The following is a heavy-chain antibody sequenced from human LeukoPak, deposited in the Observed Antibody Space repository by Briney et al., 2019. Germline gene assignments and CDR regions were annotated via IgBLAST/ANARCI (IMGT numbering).Heavy chain of an antibody. Sequence: GGSLRLPRAASGFTFTTYYMNWVRQAPGKGLEWVSSISSSTTYIYYADSVKGRFTFSRDNAENSLYLQMNSLRAEDTAVYYCARGPSDYLDVWGIGTKVTVSS. CDR2: ISSSTTYI. V-gene: IGHV3-21*01. J-gene: IGHJ6*03. CDR1: GFTFTTYY. CDR3: ARGPSDYLDV. D-gene: IGHD2-2*01.